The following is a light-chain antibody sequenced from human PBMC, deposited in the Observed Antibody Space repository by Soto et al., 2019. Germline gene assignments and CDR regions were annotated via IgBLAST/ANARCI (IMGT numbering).Light chain of an antibody. J-gene: IGKJ4*01. V-gene: IGKV3-15*01. Sequence: KVMTQSPSTLSLSPGERATLSCRASQSISSSLAWYQQKPGQAPRLLIYGTSTRATGVPARFSGSGSGTEFTLSISSLQSEDFAVYYCQQYNSWPLTFGGGTKV. CDR1: QSISSS. CDR2: GTS. CDR3: QQYNSWPLT.